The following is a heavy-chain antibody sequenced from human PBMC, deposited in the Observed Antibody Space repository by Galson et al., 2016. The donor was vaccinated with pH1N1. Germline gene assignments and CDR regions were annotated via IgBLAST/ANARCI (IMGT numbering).Heavy chain of an antibody. J-gene: IGHJ4*02. Sequence: QSGAEVKKPGESLKISCQASGYTFTTYWIGWVRQMPGKGLEWTGIIYPGDSETKYSPSFEGQVTFSVDKSKNTAYLHWSSLKASDTAIYYCARRSTELGLDYWGQGVLVTVSS. CDR3: ARRSTELGLDY. CDR2: IYPGDSET. D-gene: IGHD2/OR15-2a*01. V-gene: IGHV5-51*03. CDR1: GYTFTTYW.